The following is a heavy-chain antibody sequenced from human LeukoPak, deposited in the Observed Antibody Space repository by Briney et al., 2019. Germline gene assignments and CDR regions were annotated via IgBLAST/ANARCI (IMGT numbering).Heavy chain of an antibody. Sequence: SETLSLTCPVSGGAVSSGSYYWSWIRQPPGKGLEWIGYIYYSGSTNYNPSLKSRVTISVDTSKNQFSLKLSSVTAADTAVYYCARVDILTGYYRGFDHWGQGTLVTVSS. CDR1: GGAVSSGSYY. D-gene: IGHD3-9*01. CDR2: IYYSGST. J-gene: IGHJ4*02. V-gene: IGHV4-61*01. CDR3: ARVDILTGYYRGFDH.